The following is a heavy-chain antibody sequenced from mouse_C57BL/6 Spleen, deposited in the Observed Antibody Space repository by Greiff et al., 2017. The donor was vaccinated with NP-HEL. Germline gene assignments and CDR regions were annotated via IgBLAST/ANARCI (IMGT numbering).Heavy chain of an antibody. CDR2: IYPGDGDT. J-gene: IGHJ4*01. CDR1: GYAFSSYW. Sequence: QVQLQQSGAELVKPGASVKISCKASGYAFSSYWMNWVKQRPGKGLEWIGQIYPGDGDTNYNGKFKGKATLTADKSSSTAYMQLSSLTSEDSAVYCCAREANWGHYYAMDYWGQGTSVTVSS. V-gene: IGHV1-80*01. D-gene: IGHD4-1*01. CDR3: AREANWGHYYAMDY.